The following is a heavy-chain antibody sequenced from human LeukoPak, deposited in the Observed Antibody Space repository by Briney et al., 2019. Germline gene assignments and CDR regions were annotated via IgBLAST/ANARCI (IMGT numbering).Heavy chain of an antibody. CDR1: GFTFSSYA. CDR3: ARDGYDILTGYYNGRWFDP. Sequence: PGGSLRLSCAASGFTFSSYAMHWVRQAPGKGLEWVAVISYDGSNKYYADSVKGRFTISRDNSKNTLYLQMNSLRAEDTAVYYCARDGYDILTGYYNGRWFDPWGQGTPVTVSS. D-gene: IGHD3-9*01. V-gene: IGHV3-30*04. J-gene: IGHJ5*02. CDR2: ISYDGSNK.